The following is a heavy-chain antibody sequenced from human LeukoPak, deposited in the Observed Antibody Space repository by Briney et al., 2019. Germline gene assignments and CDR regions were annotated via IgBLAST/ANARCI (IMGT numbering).Heavy chain of an antibody. CDR2: IYYSGST. V-gene: IGHV4-59*01. CDR3: ARGGWDLGRFNAFDI. D-gene: IGHD1-26*01. CDR1: GGSISSYY. J-gene: IGHJ3*02. Sequence: SETLSLTCTVSGGSISSYYWSWIRQPPGKGLEWIGYIYYSGSTNYNPSLKSRVTISVDTSKNQFSLKLSSVTAADTAVYYCARGGWDLGRFNAFDIWGQGTMVTVSS.